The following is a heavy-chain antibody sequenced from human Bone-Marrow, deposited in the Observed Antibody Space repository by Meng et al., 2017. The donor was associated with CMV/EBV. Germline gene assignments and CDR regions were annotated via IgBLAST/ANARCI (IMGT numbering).Heavy chain of an antibody. D-gene: IGHD2-2*01. CDR3: ARSPSYCSSTSCYGHYYYGMDV. CDR1: GYPFNKHA. J-gene: IGHJ6*02. Sequence: SVKVSCKASGYPFNKHAINWVRQAPGQGLEWMGGIIPIFGTANYAQKFQGRVTITTDESTSTAYMELSSLRSEDTAVYYCARSPSYCSSTSCYGHYYYGMDVWGQGTTVTVSS. CDR2: IIPIFGTA. V-gene: IGHV1-69*05.